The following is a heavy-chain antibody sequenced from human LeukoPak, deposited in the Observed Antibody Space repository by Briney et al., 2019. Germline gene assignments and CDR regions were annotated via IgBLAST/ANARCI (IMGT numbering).Heavy chain of an antibody. CDR2: IIPILGIA. CDR3: ARARGRDAFDI. CDR1: GGTFSSYA. J-gene: IGHJ3*02. V-gene: IGHV1-69*04. D-gene: IGHD3-16*01. Sequence: GASVKVSCKASGGTFSSYAISWVRQAPGQGLEWKGRIIPILGIANYAQKFQGRVTITADKSTSTAYMELSSLRSEDTAVYYCARARGRDAFDIWGQGTMVTVSS.